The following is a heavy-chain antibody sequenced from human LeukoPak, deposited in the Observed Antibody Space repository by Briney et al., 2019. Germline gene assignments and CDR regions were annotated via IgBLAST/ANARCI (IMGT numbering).Heavy chain of an antibody. CDR1: GGSISSYY. V-gene: IGHV4-59*01. CDR3: ARDEESGSWYVFDY. Sequence: PSETLSLTCTVSGGSISSYYWSWIRQPPGKGLEWIGYIYYSGSTDYNPSLKSRVTISVDTSKNQFSLKLSSVTAADTAVYYCARDEESGSWYVFDYWGQGTLVTVSS. J-gene: IGHJ4*02. D-gene: IGHD6-13*01. CDR2: IYYSGST.